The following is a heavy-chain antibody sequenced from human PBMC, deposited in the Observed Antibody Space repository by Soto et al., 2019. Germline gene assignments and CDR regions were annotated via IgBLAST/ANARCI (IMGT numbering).Heavy chain of an antibody. CDR3: AHRLDRPSGGWFDP. CDR1: GFSLSTSGVG. J-gene: IGHJ5*02. V-gene: IGHV2-5*01. CDR2: VYWNNDR. D-gene: IGHD3-16*01. Sequence: SGPTLVNPTQTLTLTCTFSGFSLSTSGVGVGWIRQPPGKALEWLALVYWNNDRPYKPSLKNRLTITKDTSRNQVVLTMTNMDPVDTATYYLAHRLDRPSGGWFDPWGQGTLVTVSS.